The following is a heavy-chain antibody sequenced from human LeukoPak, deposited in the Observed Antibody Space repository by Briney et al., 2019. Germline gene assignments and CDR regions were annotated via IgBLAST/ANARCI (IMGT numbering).Heavy chain of an antibody. J-gene: IGHJ4*02. Sequence: KTSETLSLTCTVSGGSISDNTYYWGWIRQSPGKGLECIGTIYYSGTTYYNPSLKSRVTISVDMSKNQFSLRLSSVTAADTAVYYCAKHQTYYYDSSGYPIDNWGQGALVTVSS. CDR3: AKHQTYYYDSSGYPIDN. CDR1: GGSISDNTYY. D-gene: IGHD3-22*01. CDR2: IYYSGTT. V-gene: IGHV4-39*01.